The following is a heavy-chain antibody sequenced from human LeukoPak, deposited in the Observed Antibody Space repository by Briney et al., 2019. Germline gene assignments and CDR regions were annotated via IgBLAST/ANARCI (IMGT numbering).Heavy chain of an antibody. V-gene: IGHV1-24*01. J-gene: IGHJ4*02. D-gene: IGHD1-7*01. CDR1: GYTLTELS. Sequence: ASVKVSCKVSGYTLTELSMHWVRQAPGKGLEWMGGFDPEDGETIYAQKFQGRVTITEDTSTDTAYMELSSLRSEDTAVYYCATVISGITGTLSPDYWGQGTLVTVSS. CDR2: FDPEDGET. CDR3: ATVISGITGTLSPDY.